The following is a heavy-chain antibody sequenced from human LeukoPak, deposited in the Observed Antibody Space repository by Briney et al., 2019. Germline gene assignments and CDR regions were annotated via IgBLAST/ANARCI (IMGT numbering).Heavy chain of an antibody. V-gene: IGHV4-34*01. J-gene: IGHJ4*02. CDR3: ARGRDRSKAGDH. Sequence: PSETLSLTCAVYGGSSDDYYCSWIRQPPGKGLEWIGEIHPHGIFYYNSSLTSRVTISIDTSKSQFSLRLTSVTAADTAFYYCARGRDRSKAGDHWGQGSLVTVSS. CDR2: IHPHGIF. D-gene: IGHD5-24*01. CDR1: GGSSDDYY.